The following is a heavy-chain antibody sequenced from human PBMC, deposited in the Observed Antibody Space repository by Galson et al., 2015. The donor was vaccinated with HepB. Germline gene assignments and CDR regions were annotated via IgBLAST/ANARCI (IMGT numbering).Heavy chain of an antibody. CDR1: GYTFTDYY. Sequence: SVKVSCKASGYTFTDYYMHWVRQAPGQGLEWMGWINPNSGGTNYAQKFQGWVTMTRDTSISTAYMELSRLRSDDTAVYYCARDPMNDYGDFGDYWGQGTLVTVSS. V-gene: IGHV1-2*04. CDR2: INPNSGGT. CDR3: ARDPMNDYGDFGDY. J-gene: IGHJ4*02. D-gene: IGHD4-17*01.